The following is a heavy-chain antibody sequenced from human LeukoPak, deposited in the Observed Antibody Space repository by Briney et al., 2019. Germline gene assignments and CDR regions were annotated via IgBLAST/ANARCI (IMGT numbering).Heavy chain of an antibody. Sequence: PSETLSLTCTVSGGSISSGNYYWSWIRQPAGKGLEWIGRIYTSGGTNCNPSLESRVTISVDTSKNQFSLKLSSVTAADTAVYYCTRAVYGEQWLFLDYWGQGTLVTVSS. CDR3: TRAVYGEQWLFLDY. V-gene: IGHV4-61*02. CDR1: GGSISSGNYY. J-gene: IGHJ4*02. D-gene: IGHD6-19*01. CDR2: IYTSGGT.